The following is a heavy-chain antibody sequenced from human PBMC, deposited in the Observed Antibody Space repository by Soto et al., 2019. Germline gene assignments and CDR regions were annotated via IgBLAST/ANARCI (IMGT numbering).Heavy chain of an antibody. D-gene: IGHD5-18*01. CDR2: ISGSGGSI. CDR1: GFTFSSYA. CDR3: ATGDDRGAYSRMDV. Sequence: EAQLLESGGGLEQPGGSLRLSCAASGFTFSSYAMSWVRQAPGKGLEWVSGISGSGGSIYYADSVKGRFTTSRDNSKNNLFLQKNSLRAEDKAIYYCATGDDRGAYSRMDVWGQGTTVTVSS. V-gene: IGHV3-23*01. J-gene: IGHJ6*02.